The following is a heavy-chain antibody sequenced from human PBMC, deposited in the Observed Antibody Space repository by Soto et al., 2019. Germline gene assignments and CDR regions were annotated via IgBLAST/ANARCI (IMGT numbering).Heavy chain of an antibody. CDR2: IWYDGSNP. Sequence: QVQLGESGGGVVQPGRALRLSCAASGFTFSSYGMHWVRQAPGKGLACVAVIWYDGSNPYYADSVKGRFTISRDNSNNTMYLQMNSLRAEATALYYCAREDYGDHSPEYYHYMDVWGKGTTVTVSS. V-gene: IGHV3-33*01. D-gene: IGHD4-17*01. J-gene: IGHJ6*03. CDR3: AREDYGDHSPEYYHYMDV. CDR1: GFTFSSYG.